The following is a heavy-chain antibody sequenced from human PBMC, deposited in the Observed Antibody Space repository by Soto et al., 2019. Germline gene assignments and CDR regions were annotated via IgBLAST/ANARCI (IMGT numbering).Heavy chain of an antibody. CDR3: ARALVTDYNSRDYHYYFAMDV. CDR1: GGPVSGDDLY. D-gene: IGHD3-22*01. J-gene: IGHJ6*02. Sequence: SETLSLTCVVSGGPVSGDDLYWSWIRHLPGKGLEWIANVYHTGTTYYNPSLKSRVSMSVDTSQNQFSLILVSVTAADTAVYYCARALVTDYNSRDYHYYFAMDVWGQGTSVTVSS. V-gene: IGHV4-31*02. CDR2: VYHTGTT.